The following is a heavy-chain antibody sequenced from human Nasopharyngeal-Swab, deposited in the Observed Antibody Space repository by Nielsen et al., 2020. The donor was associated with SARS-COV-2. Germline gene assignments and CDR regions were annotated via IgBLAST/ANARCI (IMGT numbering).Heavy chain of an antibody. CDR2: IWYDGSNK. V-gene: IGHV3-33*01. CDR3: ARDLYGMDV. D-gene: IGHD2-8*01. J-gene: IGHJ6*02. Sequence: GGSLRLSCAASGFTFSSDGVHWVRQAPGRGLAWVAVIWYDGSNKYYADAVKGRFTISRDNSKNTLYLQMNCVRAEDTAVYYCARDLYGMDVWGQGTTVTVSS. CDR1: GFTFSSDG.